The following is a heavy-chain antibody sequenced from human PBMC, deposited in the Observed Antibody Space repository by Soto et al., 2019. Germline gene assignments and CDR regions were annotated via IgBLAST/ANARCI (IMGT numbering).Heavy chain of an antibody. CDR3: AKGPSNSAWLGNFQH. V-gene: IGHV3-23*01. D-gene: IGHD6-19*01. CDR2: ISGSGLT. Sequence: EVQLLESGGDLVQPGGSLRLSCAASGFTFSSYAMSWVRQAPGKGLEWLSAISGSGLTYYADSVKGRLTISRDNSKNTLYLQMSSLRADDTAVYYCAKGPSNSAWLGNFQHWGQGTLVTVSS. J-gene: IGHJ1*01. CDR1: GFTFSSYA.